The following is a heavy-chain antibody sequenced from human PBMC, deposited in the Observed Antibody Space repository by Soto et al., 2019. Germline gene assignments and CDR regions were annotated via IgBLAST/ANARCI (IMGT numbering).Heavy chain of an antibody. Sequence: SETLSLTCTVSGGSVSSGSYYWSWIRQPPGKGLEWIGYIYYSGSTNYNPSLKSRVTISVDTSKNQFSLKLSSVTAADTAVYYCAVFDYGGNDTYYYYYGMDVWGQGTTVTVSS. J-gene: IGHJ6*02. CDR2: IYYSGST. CDR3: AVFDYGGNDTYYYYYGMDV. V-gene: IGHV4-61*01. D-gene: IGHD4-17*01. CDR1: GGSVSSGSYY.